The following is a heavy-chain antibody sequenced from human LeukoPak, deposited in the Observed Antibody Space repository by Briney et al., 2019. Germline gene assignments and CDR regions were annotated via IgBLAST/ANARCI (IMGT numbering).Heavy chain of an antibody. CDR1: GYTFTSYG. CDR3: ARAGYDFWSGYYTYYYYYYMDV. V-gene: IGHV1-69*13. D-gene: IGHD3-3*01. Sequence: GASVKVSCKASGYTFTSYGISWVRQAPGQGLEWMGGIIPIFGTANYAQKFQGRVTITADESTSTAYMELSSLRSEDTAVYYCARAGYDFWSGYYTYYYYYYMDVWGKGTTVTVSS. J-gene: IGHJ6*03. CDR2: IIPIFGTA.